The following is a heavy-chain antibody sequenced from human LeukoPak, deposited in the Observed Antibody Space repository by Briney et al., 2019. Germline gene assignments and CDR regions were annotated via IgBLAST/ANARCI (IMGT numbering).Heavy chain of an antibody. CDR3: ARGYSGSWLVYFDY. J-gene: IGHJ4*02. Sequence: SETLSLTCAVYGGSFSGYYWSWIRQPPGKGLEWIGEINHSGSTNYNPSLKSRVTISVDTSKNQFSLKLSSVTAADTAVYYCARGYSGSWLVYFDYWGQGTLVTVSS. CDR2: INHSGST. D-gene: IGHD6-13*01. CDR1: GGSFSGYY. V-gene: IGHV4-34*01.